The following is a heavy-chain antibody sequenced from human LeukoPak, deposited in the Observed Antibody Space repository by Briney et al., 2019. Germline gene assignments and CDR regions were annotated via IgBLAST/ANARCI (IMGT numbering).Heavy chain of an antibody. Sequence: GGSLRLSCAASGFTFSNYGMSWVRQVPGKGLEWVSSISSSSSYIYYADSVKGRFTISRDNAKNSLYLQMKSLRAEDTAVYYCARVIAAAPPYYYYGMDVWGQGTTVTVSS. CDR1: GFTFSNYG. D-gene: IGHD6-13*01. J-gene: IGHJ6*02. CDR2: ISSSSSYI. CDR3: ARVIAAAPPYYYYGMDV. V-gene: IGHV3-21*01.